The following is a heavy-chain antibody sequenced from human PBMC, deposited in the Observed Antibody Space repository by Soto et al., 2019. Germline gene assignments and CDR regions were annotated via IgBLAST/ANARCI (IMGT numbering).Heavy chain of an antibody. CDR2: IYYSGST. J-gene: IGHJ3*02. Sequence: SETLSLTCTVSGGSISSYYWSWIRQPPGKGLEWIGYIYYSGSTNYNPSLKGRVTISVDTSKNQFSLKLSSVTAADTAVYYCARRVYCSSTSCYEEEPDAFDIWGQGTMVTVSS. D-gene: IGHD2-2*01. V-gene: IGHV4-59*01. CDR3: ARRVYCSSTSCYEEEPDAFDI. CDR1: GGSISSYY.